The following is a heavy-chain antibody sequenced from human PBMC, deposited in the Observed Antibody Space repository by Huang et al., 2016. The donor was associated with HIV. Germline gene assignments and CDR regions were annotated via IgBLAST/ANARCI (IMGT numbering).Heavy chain of an antibody. CDR1: GFTFSNFP. CDR2: ISDSGSST. Sequence: EVQLLDSGGGLVQPGGSLRLSCRASGFTFSNFPMGWVRQGPGKGLEWVSSISDSGSSTYYADSVKGRFTVSRDNAKSTLYLQVNSLRVEDTAVYYCAKGDQSSIWYTLFDYWGQGTLVTVSS. V-gene: IGHV3-23*01. CDR3: AKGDQSSIWYTLFDY. D-gene: IGHD6-13*01. J-gene: IGHJ4*02.